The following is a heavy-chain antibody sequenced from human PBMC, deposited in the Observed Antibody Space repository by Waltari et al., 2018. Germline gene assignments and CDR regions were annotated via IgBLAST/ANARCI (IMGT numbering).Heavy chain of an antibody. J-gene: IGHJ4*02. CDR2: INIDGGFR. D-gene: IGHD5-18*01. Sequence: EVQPVEAGGDLVHPGGFLRLAWAASGSRSSVHSVHSARQVPGKVPEWGARINIDGGFRNYGDSVKGRFTISRDNSKNMVYLQMNSLRIEDTAVYYCARKGGRGYPDGPFYYDYWGQGTLVTVSS. CDR1: GSRSSVHS. V-gene: IGHV3-74*01. CDR3: ARKGGRGYPDGPFYYDY.